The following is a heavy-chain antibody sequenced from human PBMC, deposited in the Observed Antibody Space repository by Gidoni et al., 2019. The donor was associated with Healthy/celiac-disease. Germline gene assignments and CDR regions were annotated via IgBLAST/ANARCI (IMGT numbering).Heavy chain of an antibody. V-gene: IGHV4-38-2*02. J-gene: IGHJ2*01. CDR1: GYSISSGYY. CDR2: IYHSGST. CDR3: ARDRALLNGYGDYWYF. Sequence: QVQLQESGPGLVKPSETLSLTCTVSGYSISSGYYWGWIRQPPGKGLEWIGSIYHSGSTYYNPSLKSRVTISVDTSKNQFSLKLSSVTAADTAVYYCARDRALLNGYGDYWYF. D-gene: IGHD4-17*01.